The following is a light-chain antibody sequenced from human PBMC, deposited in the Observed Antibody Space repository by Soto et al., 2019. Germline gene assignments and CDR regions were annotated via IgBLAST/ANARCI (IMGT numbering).Light chain of an antibody. CDR1: QFVSSN. V-gene: IGKV3D-15*01. Sequence: EIVMTQSPVTLSVSPGERATLSCRASQFVSSNLAWYQQKPGQAPRLLIYGASTRATGIPARFSGSGSGTEFTLTISNLQSEDFAVYFCEQYHHWPPITFGQGTRLEIK. CDR3: EQYHHWPPIT. J-gene: IGKJ5*01. CDR2: GAS.